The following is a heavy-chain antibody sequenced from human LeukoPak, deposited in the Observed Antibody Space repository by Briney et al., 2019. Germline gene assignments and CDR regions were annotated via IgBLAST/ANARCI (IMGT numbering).Heavy chain of an antibody. J-gene: IGHJ2*01. CDR1: GFTFRSHA. V-gene: IGHV3-23*01. CDR2: IYENGGTT. Sequence: GGSLRLSCVGSGFTFRSHAMSWVRQAPEKGLEFVSGIYENGGTTYYADSVKGRFSISRDNSKNTLYLQMDSLRGEDTAVYYCAREAGTGERWYFDLWGRGTLVTVSS. CDR3: AREAGTGERWYFDL. D-gene: IGHD7-27*01.